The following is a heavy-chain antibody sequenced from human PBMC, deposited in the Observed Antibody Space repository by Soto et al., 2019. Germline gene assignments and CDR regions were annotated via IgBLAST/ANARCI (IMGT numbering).Heavy chain of an antibody. CDR1: GFTFSSYS. CDR3: ARAPTAPWEPSWPYYGMDV. D-gene: IGHD1-26*01. CDR2: ISSSSSYI. J-gene: IGHJ6*02. V-gene: IGHV3-21*01. Sequence: PGGSLRLSCAASGFTFSSYSMNWVRQAPGKGLEWVSSISSSSSYIYYADSVKGRFTISRDNAKNSLYLQMNSLRAEDTAVYYCARAPTAPWEPSWPYYGMDVWGQGTTVTVSS.